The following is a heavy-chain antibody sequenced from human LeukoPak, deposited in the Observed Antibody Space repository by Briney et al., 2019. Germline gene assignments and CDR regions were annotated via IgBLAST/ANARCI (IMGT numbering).Heavy chain of an antibody. Sequence: PGASVKVSCKASGYTFTSYAMNWVRQAPGQGLEWMGWINTNTGNPTYAQGFTGRFVFSLDTSVSTAYLQISSLQADDTAVYYCARGVKWMATNWFDPWGQGTLVTVSS. CDR3: ARGVKWMATNWFDP. CDR2: INTNTGNP. J-gene: IGHJ5*02. V-gene: IGHV7-4-1*02. CDR1: GYTFTSYA. D-gene: IGHD5-24*01.